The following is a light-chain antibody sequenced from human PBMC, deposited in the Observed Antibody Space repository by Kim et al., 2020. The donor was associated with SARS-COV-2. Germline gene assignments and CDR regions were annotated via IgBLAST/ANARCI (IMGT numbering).Light chain of an antibody. CDR2: QNT. Sequence: VSPGQTASITCAGDNLGNKYVCWYQQKPGQSPVLVIYQNTKRPSGIPERFSGSNSGNTATLTISGTQAMDESDFYCQAWDGTTVVFGGGTQLTVL. V-gene: IGLV3-1*01. J-gene: IGLJ2*01. CDR3: QAWDGTTVV. CDR1: NLGNKY.